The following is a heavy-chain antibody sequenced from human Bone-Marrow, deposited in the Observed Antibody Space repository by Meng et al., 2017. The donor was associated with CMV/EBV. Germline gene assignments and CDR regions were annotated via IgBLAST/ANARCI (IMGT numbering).Heavy chain of an antibody. Sequence: ASVKVSCKASGYTFTGYYMHWVRQAPGQGLEWMGWINPNSGGTNYAQKFRGRVTMTRDTSISTAYMELSRLRSDDTAVYYCARVWGIAVAGTGYWGQGTLVTVSS. CDR1: GYTFTGYY. CDR2: INPNSGGT. D-gene: IGHD6-19*01. V-gene: IGHV1-2*02. J-gene: IGHJ4*02. CDR3: ARVWGIAVAGTGY.